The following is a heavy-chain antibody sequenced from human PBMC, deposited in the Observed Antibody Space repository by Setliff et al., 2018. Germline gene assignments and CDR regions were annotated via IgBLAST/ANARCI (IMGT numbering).Heavy chain of an antibody. J-gene: IGHJ4*02. CDR3: SRLVRYCTQTSYQRASGDDY. V-gene: IGHV1-18*01. D-gene: IGHD2-8*01. CDR2: ISAYTGNT. Sequence: ASVKVSCKASGYTFSNSGITWVRQAPGQGLEWMGWISAYTGNTYYAPRLQGRVTMTTDTSTTTAYLELRSLTSDDTAVYYCSRLVRYCTQTSYQRASGDDYWGQGTLVTVSS. CDR1: GYTFSNSG.